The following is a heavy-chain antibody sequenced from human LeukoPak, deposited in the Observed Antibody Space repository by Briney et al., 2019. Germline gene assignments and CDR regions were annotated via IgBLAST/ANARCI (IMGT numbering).Heavy chain of an antibody. CDR3: ARKGDSSSWSAFDI. V-gene: IGHV3-72*01. J-gene: IGHJ3*02. D-gene: IGHD6-6*01. Sequence: GGSLRLSCAASGFTFSDHYMDWVRQAPGKGLEWVGLTRNKANSYTTEYAASVKGRFTISRDDSKNSLYLQMNSLKTEDTAVYYCARKGDSSSWSAFDIWGQGTMVTVSS. CDR1: GFTFSDHY. CDR2: TRNKANSYTT.